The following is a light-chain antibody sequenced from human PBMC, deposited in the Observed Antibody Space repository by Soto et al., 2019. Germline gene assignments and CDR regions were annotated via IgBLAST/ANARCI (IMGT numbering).Light chain of an antibody. CDR1: SSDVGGYNY. V-gene: IGLV2-23*01. CDR2: ERS. CDR3: CSFTASNTDV. Sequence: QSALTQPASVSGSPGQSITISCTGTSSDVGGYNYVSWYQQHPGKAPKLMIYERSKRPSGVSDRFAGSKSGNTASLTISGLHAEDEAFYYCCSFTASNTDVFGTGTKVTVL. J-gene: IGLJ1*01.